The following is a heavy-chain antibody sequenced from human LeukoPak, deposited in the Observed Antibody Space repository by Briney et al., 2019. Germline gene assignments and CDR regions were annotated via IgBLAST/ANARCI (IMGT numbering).Heavy chain of an antibody. J-gene: IGHJ5*02. V-gene: IGHV4-59*01. CDR3: AGRIADYWFDP. D-gene: IGHD6-13*01. CDR2: IYYSGST. CDR1: GGSISSYY. Sequence: SETLSLTCTVSGGSISSYYWSWIRQPPGKGLEWIGYIYYSGSTNYNPSLKSRVTISVDTSKNQFSLKLSSVTAADTAVYYCAGRIADYWFDPWGRRTLVTVSS.